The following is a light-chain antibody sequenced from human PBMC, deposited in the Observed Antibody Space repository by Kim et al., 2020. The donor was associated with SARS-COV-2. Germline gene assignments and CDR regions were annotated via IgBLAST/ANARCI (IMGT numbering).Light chain of an antibody. CDR1: SSDVGVYNY. J-gene: IGLJ1*01. Sequence: QSALTQPASVSGSPGQSITISCTGTSSDVGVYNYVSWYQQHPGKAPKLMIYDVSKRPSGVSNRFSGSKSGNTAPLTISGLQAEDEADYYCSSYTSSSTYVFGSGTKVTVL. CDR2: DVS. CDR3: SSYTSSSTYV. V-gene: IGLV2-14*01.